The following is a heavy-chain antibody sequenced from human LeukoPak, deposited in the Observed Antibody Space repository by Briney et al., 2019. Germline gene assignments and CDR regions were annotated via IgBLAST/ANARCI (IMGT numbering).Heavy chain of an antibody. CDR3: AKDLSWFGELLSPGAFDI. Sequence: PGGSLRLSCAASGFTFSSYAMSWVRQAPGKGLEWVSAISGSGGSTYYADSVKGRFTISRDNSKNTLYLQMNSLRAEDTAVYYCAKDLSWFGELLSPGAFDIWGQGTMVTVSS. D-gene: IGHD3-10*01. V-gene: IGHV3-23*01. CDR1: GFTFSSYA. CDR2: ISGSGGST. J-gene: IGHJ3*02.